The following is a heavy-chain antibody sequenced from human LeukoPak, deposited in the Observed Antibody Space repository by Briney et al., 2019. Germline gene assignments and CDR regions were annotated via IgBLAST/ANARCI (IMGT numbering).Heavy chain of an antibody. D-gene: IGHD3-16*01. J-gene: IGHJ3*02. Sequence: GGSLRLSCAASGFTFSDYYMSWIRQAPGKGLEWVSYIRSSGSTIYYADSVKGRFTISRDNAKNSLYLQMNSLRAEDTAVYYCARAHDYVWGSLEAFDIWGQGTMVTVSS. V-gene: IGHV3-11*04. CDR3: ARAHDYVWGSLEAFDI. CDR2: IRSSGSTI. CDR1: GFTFSDYY.